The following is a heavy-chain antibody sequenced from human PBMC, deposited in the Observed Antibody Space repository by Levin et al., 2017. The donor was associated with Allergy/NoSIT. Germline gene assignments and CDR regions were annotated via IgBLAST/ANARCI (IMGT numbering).Heavy chain of an antibody. V-gene: IGHV4-4*07. CDR3: ARDGYGSGSPCDY. Sequence: PGGSLRLSCTVSGGSISSYYWSWIRQPAGKGLEWIGRIYTSGSTNYNPSLKSRVTMSVDTSKNQFSLKLSSVTAADTAVYYCARDGYGSGSPCDYWGQGTLVTVSS. CDR2: IYTSGST. J-gene: IGHJ4*02. D-gene: IGHD3-10*01. CDR1: GGSISSYY.